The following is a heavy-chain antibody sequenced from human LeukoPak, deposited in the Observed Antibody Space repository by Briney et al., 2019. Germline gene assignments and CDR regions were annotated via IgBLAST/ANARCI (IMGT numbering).Heavy chain of an antibody. CDR2: IYYSGST. CDR3: ARGKGSYGMDV. J-gene: IGHJ6*02. Sequence: PSQTLSLTCTVSGGSISSGDYYWSWIRQPPGKGLEWIGYIYYSGSTYYNPSLKSRVTISVDTSKNQLSLKLSSVTAADTAVYYCARGKGSYGMDVWGQGTTVTVSS. V-gene: IGHV4-30-4*01. CDR1: GGSISSGDYY.